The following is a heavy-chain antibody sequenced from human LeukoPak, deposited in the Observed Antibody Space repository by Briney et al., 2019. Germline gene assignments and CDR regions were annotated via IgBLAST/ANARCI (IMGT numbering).Heavy chain of an antibody. CDR2: ISAYNGNT. V-gene: IGHV1-18*04. J-gene: IGHJ4*02. Sequence: ASVKVSCKASGYTFTSYYMHWVRQAPGQGLEWMGWISAYNGNTNYARKLQGRVTMTTDTSTSTAYMELRSLRSDDTAVYYCARDLHPRTWDYWGQGTLVTVSS. CDR1: GYTFTSYY. CDR3: ARDLHPRTWDY.